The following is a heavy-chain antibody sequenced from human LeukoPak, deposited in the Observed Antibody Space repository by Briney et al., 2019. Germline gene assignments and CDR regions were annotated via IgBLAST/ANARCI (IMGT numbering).Heavy chain of an antibody. CDR1: GYPFSRYD. CDR3: ARSTVYCSGANCHNAFDI. Sequence: GASVKVSCKASGYPFSRYDLHWVRQATGQGLEWMGWMNPNSGNTGYAQKFQGRVTMTRSTSISTAYMELSSLRSDDTAVYYCARSTVYCSGANCHNAFDIWGQGTMVTVSS. D-gene: IGHD2-2*02. V-gene: IGHV1-8*01. J-gene: IGHJ3*02. CDR2: MNPNSGNT.